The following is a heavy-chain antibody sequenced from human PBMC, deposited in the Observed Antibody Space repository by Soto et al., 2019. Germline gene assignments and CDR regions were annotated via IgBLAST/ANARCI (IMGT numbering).Heavy chain of an antibody. D-gene: IGHD2-21*02. CDR1: GDSISRSYW. CDR3: ARVCGGDCHYGMDV. J-gene: IGHJ6*02. Sequence: SETLSLTCAVSGDSISRSYWWSWIRQHPGKGLEWIGYIYYSGSTYYNPSLKSRVTISVDTSKNQFSLKLSSVTAADTAVYYCARVCGGDCHYGMDVWGQGTTVTVSS. V-gene: IGHV4-31*11. CDR2: IYYSGST.